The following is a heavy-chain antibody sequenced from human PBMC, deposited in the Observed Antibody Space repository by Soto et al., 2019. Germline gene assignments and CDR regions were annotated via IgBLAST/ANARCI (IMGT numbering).Heavy chain of an antibody. CDR1: GFTFSSYG. CDR2: IWSDGSNK. CDR3: AIEYCSGGSGYYYGMDV. V-gene: IGHV3-33*01. D-gene: IGHD2-15*01. Sequence: QVQLVESGGGVVQPGRSLRLSCAAAGFTFSSYGMHWVRQAPGKGLEWVAVIWSDGSNKYYADSVKGRFTISRDNSKNTLYLQMNSLRAEDTAVYDCAIEYCSGGSGYYYGMDVWGQGTTVTVSS. J-gene: IGHJ6*02.